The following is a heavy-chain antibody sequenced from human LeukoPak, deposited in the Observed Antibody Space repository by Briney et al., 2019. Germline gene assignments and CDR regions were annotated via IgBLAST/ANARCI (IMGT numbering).Heavy chain of an antibody. CDR2: IKHSGGST. Sequence: ASVKVSCTASDDILTNYHIHWVRQAPGQGLEWMGIIKHSGGSTTYAQKSQGRLTMTRDTSTGTVNMELSSLTSEDTAVYYCARDFSWSVDYWGQGALVTVSS. CDR3: ARDFSWSVDY. V-gene: IGHV1-46*01. D-gene: IGHD6-13*01. J-gene: IGHJ4*02. CDR1: DDILTNYH.